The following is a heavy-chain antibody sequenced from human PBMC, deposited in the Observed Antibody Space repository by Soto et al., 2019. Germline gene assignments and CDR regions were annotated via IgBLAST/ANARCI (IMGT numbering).Heavy chain of an antibody. Sequence: EVQLLESGGGLVQPGGSLRLSCAASGFTFSSYAMSWVRQAPGKGLGWVSAISGSGGSTYYADSVKGRFTISRDNYKNTLYLQMNSLRAEDTAVYYCAANRGYNYYYGMDVWGQGTTVTVSS. CDR3: AANRGYNYYYGMDV. V-gene: IGHV3-23*01. CDR1: GFTFSSYA. D-gene: IGHD3-22*01. CDR2: ISGSGGST. J-gene: IGHJ6*02.